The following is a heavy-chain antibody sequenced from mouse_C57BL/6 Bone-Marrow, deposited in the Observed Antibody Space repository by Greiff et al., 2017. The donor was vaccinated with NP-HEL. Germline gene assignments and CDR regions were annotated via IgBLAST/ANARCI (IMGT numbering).Heavy chain of an antibody. D-gene: IGHD1-1*01. CDR3: ASPYYYGSSHYAMDY. Sequence: EVQLQESGPGLVKPSQSLSLTCSVTGYSITSGYYWNWIRQFPGNKLEWMGYISYDGSNNYNPSLKNRISITRDTSKNQFFLKLNSVTTEDTATYYCASPYYYGSSHYAMDYWGQGTSVTVSS. V-gene: IGHV3-6*01. CDR2: ISYDGSN. CDR1: GYSITSGYY. J-gene: IGHJ4*01.